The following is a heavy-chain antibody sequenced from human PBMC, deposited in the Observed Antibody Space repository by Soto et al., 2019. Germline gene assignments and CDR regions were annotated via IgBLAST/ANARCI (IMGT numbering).Heavy chain of an antibody. CDR2: IYHTGTT. J-gene: IGHJ5*02. CDR1: GGSINSGGYS. V-gene: IGHV4-30-2*01. Sequence: SETLSLTCPVSGGSINSGGYSWTWIRQPPGKGLEWIGFIYHTGTTYYNPSLKSRVTISRDNAKNSLYLQMDSLTVEDTAVYYCVPSGRPWGQGTLVTVSS. CDR3: VPSGRP.